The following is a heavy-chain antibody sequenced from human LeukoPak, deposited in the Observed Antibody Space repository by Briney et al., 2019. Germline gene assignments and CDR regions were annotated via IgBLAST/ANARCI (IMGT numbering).Heavy chain of an antibody. CDR2: ISSSSSYI. CDR1: GFTFSSYS. J-gene: IGHJ3*02. D-gene: IGHD1-26*01. CDR3: AKDAAIGELLDAFDI. V-gene: IGHV3-21*04. Sequence: GGSLRLSCAASGFTFSSYSMNWVRQAPGKGLEWVSSISSSSSYIYYADSVKGRFTISRDNSKNTLYLQMNSLRAEDTAVYYCAKDAAIGELLDAFDIWGQGTMVTVSS.